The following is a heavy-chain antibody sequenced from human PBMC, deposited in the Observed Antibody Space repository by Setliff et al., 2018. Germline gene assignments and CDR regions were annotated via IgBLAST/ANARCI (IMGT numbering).Heavy chain of an antibody. CDR3: AKSWVVPAAITFSGFDP. D-gene: IGHD2-2*01. CDR1: GFTFSSYW. V-gene: IGHV3-23*01. CDR2: ISGSGGST. Sequence: GGSLRLSCAASGFTFSSYWMSWVRQAPGKGLVWVSAISGSGGSTYYADSVKGRFTISRDNSKNTLYLQMNSLRAEDTAVYYCAKSWVVPAAITFSGFDPWGQGTLVTVSS. J-gene: IGHJ5*02.